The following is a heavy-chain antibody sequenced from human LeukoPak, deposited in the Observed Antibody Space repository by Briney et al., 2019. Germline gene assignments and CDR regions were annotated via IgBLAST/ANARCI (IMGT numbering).Heavy chain of an antibody. Sequence: PGGSLRLSCAASGFTFSSYWMSWVRQAPGKGLEWVANIKKGGSEKYYVDSVKGRFTISRDNSKNTLYLQMNSLRAEDTAVYYCARGGSYLSAFDIWGQGTMVTVSS. V-gene: IGHV3-7*03. J-gene: IGHJ3*02. CDR3: ARGGSYLSAFDI. CDR2: IKKGGSEK. CDR1: GFTFSSYW. D-gene: IGHD1-26*01.